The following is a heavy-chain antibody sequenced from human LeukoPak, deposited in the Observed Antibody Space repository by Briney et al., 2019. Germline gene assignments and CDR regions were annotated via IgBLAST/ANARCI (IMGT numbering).Heavy chain of an antibody. CDR2: TYYIGFR. J-gene: IGHJ5*02. CDR1: GGSISTYY. V-gene: IGHV4-59*01. Sequence: TPETLSLTCTVSGGSISTYYWTWIRQPPGKGLEWIGYTYYIGFRKYNPSLKSRVTISVDTSKNQFSLKLRSVTAADTAVYYCARGLGDIRWLDPWGKGTLVTPSS. CDR3: ARGLGDIRWLDP. D-gene: IGHD3-9*01.